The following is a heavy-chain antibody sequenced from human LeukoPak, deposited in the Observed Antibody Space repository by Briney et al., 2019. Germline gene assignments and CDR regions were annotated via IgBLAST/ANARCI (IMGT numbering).Heavy chain of an antibody. J-gene: IGHJ3*02. Sequence: GASVKVSCKASGYTFTSYDINWVRQATGQGLEWMGWMNPNSGNTGYAQKFQGRVTMTRNTSISTAYMELSSLRSEDTAVYYCARVARWDHDAFDIWGQGTMATVSS. V-gene: IGHV1-8*01. CDR2: MNPNSGNT. D-gene: IGHD4-23*01. CDR1: GYTFTSYD. CDR3: ARVARWDHDAFDI.